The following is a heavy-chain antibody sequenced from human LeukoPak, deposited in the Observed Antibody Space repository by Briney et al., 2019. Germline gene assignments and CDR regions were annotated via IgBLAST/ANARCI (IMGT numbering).Heavy chain of an antibody. J-gene: IGHJ4*02. V-gene: IGHV4-39*01. Sequence: SETLSLTCTVSGGSISSSSYYWGWFRQPPGKGLEWIVRIYYSGSTYYNPSLKSRVTISGDTSKSQFSLKLSSVTAADTAVYYCARHRGPYYDYVWGSYAYWGQGTLVTGSS. CDR2: IYYSGST. CDR3: ARHRGPYYDYVWGSYAY. D-gene: IGHD3-16*01. CDR1: GGSISSSSYY.